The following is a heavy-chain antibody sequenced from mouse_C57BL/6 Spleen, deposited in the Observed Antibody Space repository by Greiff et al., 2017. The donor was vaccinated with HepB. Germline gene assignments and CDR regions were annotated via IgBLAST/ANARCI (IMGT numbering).Heavy chain of an antibody. CDR1: GYTFTSYW. CDR2: IDPSDSYT. V-gene: IGHV1-50*01. D-gene: IGHD3-2*02. CDR3: SREAY. J-gene: IGHJ2*01. Sequence: QVQLQQPGAELVKPGASVKLSCKASGYTFTSYWMQWVKQRPGQGLEWIGEIDPSDSYTNYNQKFKGKATLTVDTSSSKAYMQLSSLTSEDSAVYYCSREAYWGQGTTLTVSS.